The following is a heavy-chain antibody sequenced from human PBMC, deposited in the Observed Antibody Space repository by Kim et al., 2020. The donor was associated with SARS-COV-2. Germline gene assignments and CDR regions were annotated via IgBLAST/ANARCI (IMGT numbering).Heavy chain of an antibody. Sequence: IRNSPSFQGQGTISADTSISTAYLQWSSLRASDTAMYYCARLIGSSGWFDYWGQGTLVTVSS. V-gene: IGHV5-51*01. CDR2: I. D-gene: IGHD6-19*01. J-gene: IGHJ4*02. CDR3: ARLIGSSGWFDY.